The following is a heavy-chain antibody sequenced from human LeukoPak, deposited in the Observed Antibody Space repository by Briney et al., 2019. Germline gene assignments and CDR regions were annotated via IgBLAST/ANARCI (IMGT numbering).Heavy chain of an antibody. D-gene: IGHD3-22*01. V-gene: IGHV3-9*01. J-gene: IGHJ5*02. CDR3: AKDSSYYYDSSGYYH. CDR1: GFTFSDYT. CDR2: ISWNSGSI. Sequence: GGSLRLSCAASGFTFSDYTMNWVRQAPGKGLEWVSGISWNSGSIGYADSVKGRFTISRDNAKNSLYLQMNSLRAEDTALYYCAKDSSYYYDSSGYYHWGQGTLVTVSS.